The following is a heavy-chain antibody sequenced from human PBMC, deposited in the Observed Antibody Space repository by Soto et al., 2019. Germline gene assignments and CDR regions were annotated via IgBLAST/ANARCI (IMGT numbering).Heavy chain of an antibody. Sequence: GGSLRLSCAASEFSFSHSALSWVRQAPGKGLEWVSSIGSSGVGTYYADSVKGRFTISRDNSQITLYLQMDGLRAEDTGVYYCARVGPGGAAVHYFDSWGQGALVTVSS. J-gene: IGHJ4*02. CDR1: EFSFSHSA. D-gene: IGHD6-13*01. V-gene: IGHV3-23*01. CDR2: IGSSGVGT. CDR3: ARVGPGGAAVHYFDS.